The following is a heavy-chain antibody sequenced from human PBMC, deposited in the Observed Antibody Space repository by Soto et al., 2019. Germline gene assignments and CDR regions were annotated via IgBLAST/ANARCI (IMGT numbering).Heavy chain of an antibody. D-gene: IGHD5-12*01. CDR2: IYSGGTT. V-gene: IGHV3-53*01. J-gene: IGHJ4*02. CDR1: GFTVSSTNY. CDR3: HGYGY. Sequence: EVQVVESGGGLIQPGGSLRLSCVVSGFTVSSTNYMSWVRQAPGKGLEWVSVIYSGGTTFYADSVKGRFTISRDNSKNTLYLQRNSLRAGDTAVYYCHGYGYWGKGTLGTVSA.